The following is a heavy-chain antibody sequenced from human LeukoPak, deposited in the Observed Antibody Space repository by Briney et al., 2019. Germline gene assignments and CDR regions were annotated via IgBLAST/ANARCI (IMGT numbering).Heavy chain of an antibody. Sequence: GGSLRLSCAASGFTFDDYAMHWVRQAPGKGLVWVSRINGDGTTTNYADSVKGRFTISRDNAKNTVYLQMNSLRAEDTAVYYCAGAPDFILMYGFDYWGQGALVTVSS. CDR3: AGAPDFILMYGFDY. V-gene: IGHV3-74*01. D-gene: IGHD2-15*01. CDR1: GFTFDDYA. CDR2: INGDGTTT. J-gene: IGHJ4*02.